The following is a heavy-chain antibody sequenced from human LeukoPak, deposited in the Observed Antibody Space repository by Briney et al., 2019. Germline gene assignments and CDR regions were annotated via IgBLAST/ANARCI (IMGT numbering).Heavy chain of an antibody. J-gene: IGHJ6*03. D-gene: IGHD6-19*01. Sequence: ASVKVSCKASGGTFSSYAISWVRQAPGQGLEWMGWINTNTGNPTYAQGFTGRFVFSLDTSVSTAYLQISSLKAEDTAVYYCARFGRSSGWTYYYYYMDVWGKGTTVTVSS. CDR1: GGTFSSYA. CDR2: INTNTGNP. V-gene: IGHV7-4-1*02. CDR3: ARFGRSSGWTYYYYYMDV.